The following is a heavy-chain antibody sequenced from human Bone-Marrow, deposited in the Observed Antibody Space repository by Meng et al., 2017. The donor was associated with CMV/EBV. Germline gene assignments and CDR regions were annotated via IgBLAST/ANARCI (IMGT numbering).Heavy chain of an antibody. J-gene: IGHJ4*02. CDR3: ARAMIIAARALAF. CDR1: GFSFNDYG. D-gene: IGHD6-6*01. Sequence: GGSLRLSCAVSGFSFNDYGMHWVRQTPGKGLEWLTFITFDGSNTYYADSVKGRFTISRDNSKNTLYLQMNSLRNDDTAVYYCARAMIIAARALAFWGQGTLVPVYS. V-gene: IGHV3-30*03. CDR2: ITFDGSNT.